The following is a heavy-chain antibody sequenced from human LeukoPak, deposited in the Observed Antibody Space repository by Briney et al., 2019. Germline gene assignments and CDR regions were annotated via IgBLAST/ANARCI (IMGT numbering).Heavy chain of an antibody. J-gene: IGHJ4*02. V-gene: IGHV3-48*03. CDR2: TSSGGSTI. CDR3: AREYSGFDFFDY. D-gene: IGHD5-12*01. CDR1: GFTFSNYE. Sequence: GGSLRLSCAASGFTFSNYEMNWVRQAPGKGLEWVSYTSSGGSTIYYADSVKGRFAISRDNAKNSLYLQMNSLRAEDTAVYYCAREYSGFDFFDYWGQGTLATVSS.